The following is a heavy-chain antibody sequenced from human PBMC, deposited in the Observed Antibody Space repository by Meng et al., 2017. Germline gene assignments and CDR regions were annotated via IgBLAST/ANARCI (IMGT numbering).Heavy chain of an antibody. CDR3: AREGGYSSSWYYFDY. Sequence: GGSLRLSCAASGFTFSSYAMSWVRQAPGKGLEWVSAISGSGGSTYYADSVKGRFTISRDNSKNTLYLQMNSLRAEDTAVYYCAREGGYSSSWYYFDYWGQGKLVTGSS. CDR1: GFTFSSYA. J-gene: IGHJ4*02. V-gene: IGHV3-23*01. D-gene: IGHD6-13*01. CDR2: ISGSGGST.